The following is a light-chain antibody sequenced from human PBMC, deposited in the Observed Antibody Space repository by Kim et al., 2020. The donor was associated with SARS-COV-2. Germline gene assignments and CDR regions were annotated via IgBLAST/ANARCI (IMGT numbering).Light chain of an antibody. V-gene: IGKV2-30*01. CDR1: QSLVSSNGNTY. CDR2: KVS. CDR3: MRGTNPYT. Sequence: GQPASIACRSSQSLVSSNGNTYLNWCHQRPGQSPRRLSYKVSNRDSGVPDRFSGSGSGTDFTLKISRVEAEDVGVYYCMRGTNPYTFGQGTKLEI. J-gene: IGKJ2*01.